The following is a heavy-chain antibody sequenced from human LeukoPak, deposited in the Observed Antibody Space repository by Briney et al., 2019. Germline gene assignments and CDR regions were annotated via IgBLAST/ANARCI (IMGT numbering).Heavy chain of an antibody. CDR3: ARGDSSGYYGVFDY. CDR2: ISAYNGNT. Sequence: GASVKVSCKASGGTFSSYVISWVRQAPGQGLEWMGWISAYNGNTNYAQKLQGRVTMTTDTSTSTAYMELRSLRSDDTAVYYCARGDSSGYYGVFDYWGQGTLVTVSS. J-gene: IGHJ4*02. D-gene: IGHD3-22*01. CDR1: GGTFSSYV. V-gene: IGHV1-18*01.